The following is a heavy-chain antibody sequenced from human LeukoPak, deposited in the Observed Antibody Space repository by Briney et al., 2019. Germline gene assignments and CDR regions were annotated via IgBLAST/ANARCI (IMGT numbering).Heavy chain of an antibody. D-gene: IGHD3-22*01. CDR2: ISSSGSTI. J-gene: IGHJ4*02. CDR3: AKGPNYYDSSGYYDY. CDR1: GFTFSDYY. V-gene: IGHV3-11*01. Sequence: GGSLRLSCAASGFTFSDYYMSWIRQAPGKGLEWVSYISSSGSTIYYADSVKGRFTISRDNAKNSLYLQMNSLRAEDTAVYYCAKGPNYYDSSGYYDYWGQGTLVTVSS.